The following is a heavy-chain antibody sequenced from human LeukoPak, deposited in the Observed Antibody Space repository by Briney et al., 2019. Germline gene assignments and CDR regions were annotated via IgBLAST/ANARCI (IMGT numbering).Heavy chain of an antibody. D-gene: IGHD6-19*01. J-gene: IGHJ4*02. CDR3: ARVPYSYGWYYFDY. CDR1: GFTFSSYA. CDR2: ISYDGSNK. V-gene: IGHV3-30*04. Sequence: GGSLRLSCAASGFTFSSYAMHWVRQAPGKGLEWVAVISYDGSNKYYADSVKGRFTISRDNSKNTLYLQMNSLRAEDTAVYYCARVPYSYGWYYFDYWGQGTLVTVSS.